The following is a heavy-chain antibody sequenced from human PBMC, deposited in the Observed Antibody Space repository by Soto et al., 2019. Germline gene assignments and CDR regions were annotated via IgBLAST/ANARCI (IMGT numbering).Heavy chain of an antibody. CDR1: GGSISSGGYY. CDR2: IYYSGST. CDR3: ARGIRGGYCISTSCLNWFDP. Sequence: PSETLSLTCTVSGGSISSGGYYWSWIRQHPGKGLEWIGYIYYSGSTYYNPSLKSRVTISVDTSKNQFSLKLSSVTAADTAVYYCARGIRGGYCISTSCLNWFDPWGQGTLVTVSS. D-gene: IGHD2-2*01. V-gene: IGHV4-31*03. J-gene: IGHJ5*02.